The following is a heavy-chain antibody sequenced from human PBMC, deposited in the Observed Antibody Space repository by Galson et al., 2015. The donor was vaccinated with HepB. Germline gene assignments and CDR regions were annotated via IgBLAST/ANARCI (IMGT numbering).Heavy chain of an antibody. CDR1: GFTFSSYA. V-gene: IGHV3-23*01. Sequence: SLRLSCAASGFTFSSYAMSWVRQAPGKGPEWVSAISGSGGSTYYADSVKGRFTISRDNSKNTLYLQMNSLRAEDTAVYYCANDWGSGYFDYWGQGTLVTVSS. CDR3: ANDWGSGYFDY. J-gene: IGHJ4*02. CDR2: ISGSGGST. D-gene: IGHD7-27*01.